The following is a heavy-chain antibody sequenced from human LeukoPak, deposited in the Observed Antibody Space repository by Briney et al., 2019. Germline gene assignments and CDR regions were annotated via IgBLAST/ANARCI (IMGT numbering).Heavy chain of an antibody. CDR2: ISAYNGNT. J-gene: IGHJ6*02. D-gene: IGHD3-10*01. Sequence: ASVKVSCKASGYTFTSYGISWVRQAPGQGLEWMGWISAYNGNTNYAQKLQGRVTMTRDTSTSTVYMELSSLRSEDTAVYYCARDPKRMVRGTYYGMDVWGQGITVTVSS. V-gene: IGHV1-18*01. CDR1: GYTFTSYG. CDR3: ARDPKRMVRGTYYGMDV.